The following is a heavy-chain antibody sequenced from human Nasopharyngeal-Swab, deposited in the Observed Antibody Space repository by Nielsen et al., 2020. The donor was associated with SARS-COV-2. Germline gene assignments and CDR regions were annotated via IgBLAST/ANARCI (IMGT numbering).Heavy chain of an antibody. Sequence: WIRQPPGKGLEWVSYISSSSSTIYYADSVKGRFTISRDNAKNSLYLQMNSLRAEVTAVYYCARGGRWWATTSRANNWFDPWGQGTLVTVSS. CDR3: ARGGRWWATTSRANNWFDP. CDR2: ISSSSSTI. D-gene: IGHD1/OR15-1a*01. V-gene: IGHV3-48*04. J-gene: IGHJ5*02.